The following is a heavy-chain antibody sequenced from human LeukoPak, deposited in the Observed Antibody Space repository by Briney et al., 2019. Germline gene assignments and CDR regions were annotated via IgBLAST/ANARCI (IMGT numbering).Heavy chain of an antibody. CDR2: TSGSGGSP. CDR3: ARDKFGFVYSSSSFGEFDY. V-gene: IGHV3-23*01. J-gene: IGHJ4*02. D-gene: IGHD6-6*01. Sequence: GGSLRLSCAASGFTFGSYSMHWVRQAPGKGLEWVSGTSGSGGSPYYADSAKGRFTISRDNSKNTLYLQMNSLRAEDTAVYYCARDKFGFVYSSSSFGEFDYWGQGTLVTVSS. CDR1: GFTFGSYS.